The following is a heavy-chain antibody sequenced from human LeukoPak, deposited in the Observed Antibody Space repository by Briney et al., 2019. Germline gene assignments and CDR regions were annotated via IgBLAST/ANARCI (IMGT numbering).Heavy chain of an antibody. J-gene: IGHJ4*02. Sequence: GGSLRLSCAASGFTFNSYSMNWVRQAPGKGLEWVSYISSSSTIYYADSVKGRFTISRDNAKNSLYLQMNSLRAEDTAVYYCAREVENTSGWYSHFDYWGQGTLVTVSS. CDR2: ISSSSTI. CDR1: GFTFNSYS. V-gene: IGHV3-48*01. D-gene: IGHD6-19*01. CDR3: AREVENTSGWYSHFDY.